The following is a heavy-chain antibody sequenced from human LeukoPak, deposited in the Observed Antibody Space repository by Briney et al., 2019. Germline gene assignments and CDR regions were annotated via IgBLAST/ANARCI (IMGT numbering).Heavy chain of an antibody. Sequence: KPSETLSLTCTVSGGSISSGSYYWSWIRQPAGKGLEWIGRIYTSGSTNYNPSLKSRVTISVDTSKNQFSLQLSSVTAAGTAVYYCGGLRGEYSGSLNDYWGQGTLVTVSS. CDR1: GGSISSGSYY. CDR3: GGLRGEYSGSLNDY. CDR2: IYTSGST. J-gene: IGHJ4*02. D-gene: IGHD1-26*01. V-gene: IGHV4-61*02.